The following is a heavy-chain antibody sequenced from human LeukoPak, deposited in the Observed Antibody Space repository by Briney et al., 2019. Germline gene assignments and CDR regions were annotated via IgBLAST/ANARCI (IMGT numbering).Heavy chain of an antibody. Sequence: PSETLSLTCAVYGGSFSGYYWSWIRQPPGRGLEWIGEINHSGSTNYNPSLKSRVTISVDTSKNQFSLKLSSVTAADTAVYYCARVGGRPSSGWYFDYWGQGTLVTVSS. V-gene: IGHV4-34*01. CDR1: GGSFSGYY. CDR2: INHSGST. CDR3: ARVGGRPSSGWYFDY. J-gene: IGHJ4*02. D-gene: IGHD6-19*01.